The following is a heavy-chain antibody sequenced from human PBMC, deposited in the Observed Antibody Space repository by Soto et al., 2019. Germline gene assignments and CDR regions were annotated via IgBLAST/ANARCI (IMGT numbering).Heavy chain of an antibody. CDR3: ARDDSSGWDYGMDV. J-gene: IGHJ6*02. D-gene: IGHD6-19*01. CDR2: IIPIFGTA. V-gene: IGHV1-69*13. CDR1: GGTLSSYA. Sequence: GGSVKVSRKASGGTLSSYAISWGRQAPGQGLEWMGGIIPIFGTANYAQKFQGRVTITADESTSTAYMELSSLRSEDTAVYYCARDDSSGWDYGMDVWGQGTTVTVSS.